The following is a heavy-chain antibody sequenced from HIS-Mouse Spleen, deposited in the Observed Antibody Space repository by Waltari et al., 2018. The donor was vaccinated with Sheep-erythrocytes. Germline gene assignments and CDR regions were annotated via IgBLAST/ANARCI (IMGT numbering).Heavy chain of an antibody. Sequence: QLQLQESGPGLVKPSETLSLTCTVSGGSISSSSYYWGWIRQPPGKGLEWIGSIYYRGGTYYNPSLKNRVTISVDTSKNQFSLKLSSVTAADTAVYYCARDTNWGGDAFDIWGQGTMVTVSS. V-gene: IGHV4-39*02. J-gene: IGHJ3*02. CDR3: ARDTNWGGDAFDI. D-gene: IGHD7-27*01. CDR1: GGSISSSSYY. CDR2: IYYRGGT.